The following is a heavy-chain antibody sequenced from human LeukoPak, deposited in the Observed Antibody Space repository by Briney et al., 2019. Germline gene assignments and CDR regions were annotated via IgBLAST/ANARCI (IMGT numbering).Heavy chain of an antibody. CDR3: ASNKGYSYGLAY. Sequence: SETLSLTCTVSGGSISSGDYYWSWIRQPPGKGLEWIGYIYYSGSTYYNPSLKSRVTTSVDTSKNQFTLKLSSVTAADTAVYYCASNKGYSYGLAYWGQGTLVTVSS. V-gene: IGHV4-30-4*08. CDR2: IYYSGST. J-gene: IGHJ4*02. CDR1: GGSISSGDYY. D-gene: IGHD5-18*01.